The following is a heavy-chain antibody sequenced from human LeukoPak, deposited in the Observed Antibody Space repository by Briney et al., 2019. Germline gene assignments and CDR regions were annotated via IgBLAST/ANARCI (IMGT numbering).Heavy chain of an antibody. CDR3: ATGEYQLLFRYYYYYMDV. J-gene: IGHJ6*03. V-gene: IGHV4-31*03. Sequence: SQTLSLTCTVSGGSISSGGYYWSWIRQHPGKGLEWIGYIYYSGSTYYNPSLKSRVTISVDTSKNQLSLKLSSVTAADTAVYYCATGEYQLLFRYYYYYMDVWGKGTTVTVSS. CDR1: GGSISSGGYY. CDR2: IYYSGST. D-gene: IGHD2-2*01.